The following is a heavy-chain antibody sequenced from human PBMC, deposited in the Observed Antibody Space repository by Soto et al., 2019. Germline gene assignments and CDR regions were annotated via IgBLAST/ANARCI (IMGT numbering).Heavy chain of an antibody. Sequence: SETLSLTCTVSGGSISSGGYYWGWIRQPPGKGLEWIGSIYYSGSTYYNPSLKSRVTISVDTSKNQFSLKLSSVTAADTAVYYCARLPYYGDYGDVYFDYWGQGTLVTVSS. D-gene: IGHD4-17*01. CDR2: IYYSGST. CDR1: GGSISSGGYY. CDR3: ARLPYYGDYGDVYFDY. J-gene: IGHJ4*02. V-gene: IGHV4-39*01.